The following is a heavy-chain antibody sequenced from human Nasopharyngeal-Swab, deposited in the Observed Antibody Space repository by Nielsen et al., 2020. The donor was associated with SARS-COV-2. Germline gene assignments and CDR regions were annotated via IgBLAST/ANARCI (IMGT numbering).Heavy chain of an antibody. CDR2: ISYDGSNK. CDR3: AKWNTSSCYPVFDS. D-gene: IGHD2-2*01. Sequence: GGSLRLSCAASGFTFSSYAMHWVRQAPGKGLEWVAVISYDGSNKYYADSVKGRFTISRDNSKNTLYLQMNSLRAEDTAVYYCAKWNTSSCYPVFDSWGQGTLVTVSS. CDR1: GFTFSSYA. V-gene: IGHV3-30-3*02. J-gene: IGHJ4*02.